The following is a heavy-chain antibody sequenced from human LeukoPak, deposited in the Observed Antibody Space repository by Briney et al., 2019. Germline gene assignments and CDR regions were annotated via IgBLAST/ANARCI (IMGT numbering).Heavy chain of an antibody. CDR2: LYHSGST. D-gene: IGHD1-26*01. CDR3: ARVNSGTYGNTYYYYMDV. CDR1: GYSITNGYY. V-gene: IGHV4-38-2*02. Sequence: PSETLSLTCTVSGYSITNGYYWGWIRQPPGKGLEWSGSLYHSGSTYYNPSLKSRVTISVDTSKNQFSLKLSSVTAADTAVYYCARVNSGTYGNTYYYYMDVWGKGTTVTISS. J-gene: IGHJ6*03.